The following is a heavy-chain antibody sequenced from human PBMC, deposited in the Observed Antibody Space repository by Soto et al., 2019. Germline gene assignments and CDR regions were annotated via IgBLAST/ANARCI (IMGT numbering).Heavy chain of an antibody. CDR2: ISTNGNNA. CDR3: ARDEEGRSDCDLGY. V-gene: IGHV3-30-3*01. Sequence: QVQLVESGGGVVKPGRSLRLSCVVSGFTLSNYVIHWVRQTPDKGLEWVAFISTNGNNAYYTDSVKGRFTISRDNSKNLLYLEMNSLRAEDTAVYYCARDEEGRSDCDLGYWGQGTQVVVSS. CDR1: GFTLSNYV. D-gene: IGHD2-21*01. J-gene: IGHJ4*02.